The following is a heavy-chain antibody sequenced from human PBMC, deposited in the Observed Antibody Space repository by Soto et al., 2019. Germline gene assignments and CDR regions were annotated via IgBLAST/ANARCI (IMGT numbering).Heavy chain of an antibody. J-gene: IGHJ4*02. Sequence: SETLSLTCAVYGESFSGYYWSWIRPPPGKGLEWIGEINHSGSTNYNPSLKSRVTISVDTSKNQFSLNLNSVTAADTAMYYCARVAQFDILTGYYPFDYWGQGTLVTVSS. CDR2: INHSGST. CDR1: GESFSGYY. V-gene: IGHV4-34*01. D-gene: IGHD3-9*01. CDR3: ARVAQFDILTGYYPFDY.